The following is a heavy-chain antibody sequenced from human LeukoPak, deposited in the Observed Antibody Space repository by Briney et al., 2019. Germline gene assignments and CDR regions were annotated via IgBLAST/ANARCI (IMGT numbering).Heavy chain of an antibody. J-gene: IGHJ6*02. Sequence: SETLSLTCAVYGGSFSGYYWSWIRQPPGKGLEWIGEINHSGSTNYNPSLKSRVTISVDTSKNQFSLKLSSVTAADTAVYYCARDGFSSGWYKDYYYGMDVWGQGTTVTVSS. CDR2: INHSGST. CDR1: GGSFSGYY. V-gene: IGHV4-34*01. D-gene: IGHD6-19*01. CDR3: ARDGFSSGWYKDYYYGMDV.